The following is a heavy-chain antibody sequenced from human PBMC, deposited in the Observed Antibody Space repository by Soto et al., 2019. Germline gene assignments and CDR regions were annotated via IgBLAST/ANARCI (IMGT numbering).Heavy chain of an antibody. J-gene: IGHJ6*02. Sequence: QVQLQESGPGLVKPSETLSLSCTVSGGSISSYYWSWFRQSPGKRMEWIGYVHHSWGSSYNPSLQSRVDISLGTSKSQFSPKVTSVTATDTAVYYCARQGFGPLHGLVDVWGQGTTVTVSS. CDR3: ARQGFGPLHGLVDV. V-gene: IGHV4-59*08. CDR2: VHHSWGS. D-gene: IGHD3-10*01. CDR1: GGSISSYY.